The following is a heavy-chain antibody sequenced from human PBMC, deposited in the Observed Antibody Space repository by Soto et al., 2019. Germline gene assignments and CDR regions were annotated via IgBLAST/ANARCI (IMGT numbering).Heavy chain of an antibody. V-gene: IGHV5-51*01. CDR3: ARRLSTGWFFDF. CDR2: IYPGDSDT. CDR1: GYSFTSYW. Sequence: WESLKISCKGSGYSFTSYWMGWVRQMPGKGLEWMGIIYPGDSDTRYSPSFQGQVAFSADKSISTAYLQWSGLKASDTAIYYCARRLSTGWFFDFWGQGTLVTVYS. J-gene: IGHJ4*02. D-gene: IGHD6-19*01.